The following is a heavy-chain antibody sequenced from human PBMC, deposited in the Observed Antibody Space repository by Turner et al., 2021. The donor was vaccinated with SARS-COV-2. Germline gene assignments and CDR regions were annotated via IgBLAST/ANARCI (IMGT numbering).Heavy chain of an antibody. CDR3: ARDGGDPPRYFQH. CDR2: IYYSGST. CDR1: GGSISSLTYY. Sequence: QLQLQESGPGLVKPSETLSLTCTVSGGSISSLTYYWGWIRQPPGKGLEWIGSIYYSGSTYYNPSLKSRVTISVDTSKNQFSLKLSSVTAADTAVYYCARDGGDPPRYFQHWGQGTLVTVSS. J-gene: IGHJ1*01. D-gene: IGHD2-21*02. V-gene: IGHV4-39*02.